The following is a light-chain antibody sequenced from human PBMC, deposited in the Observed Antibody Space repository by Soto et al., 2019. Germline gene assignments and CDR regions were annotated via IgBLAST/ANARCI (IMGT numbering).Light chain of an antibody. J-gene: IGKJ1*01. V-gene: IGKV3-20*01. CDR1: QSVSSSY. CDR2: GAS. CDR3: QQYGSSPGT. Sequence: EIVLTQSPGTLSLSPGERATLSCRASQSVSSSYLAWYQQKPGQAPRLLIYGASSRATGIPDRFSGSGSGTDFTLTISRLDPEDFAVYYCQQYGSSPGTFGQETKVQIK.